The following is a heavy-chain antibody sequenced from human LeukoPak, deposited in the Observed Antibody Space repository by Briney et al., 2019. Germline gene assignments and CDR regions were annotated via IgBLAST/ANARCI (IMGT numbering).Heavy chain of an antibody. CDR3: ARTYGSGNGLGYYYYMDV. J-gene: IGHJ6*03. CDR1: GFTFSSYA. CDR2: ISSNGGST. V-gene: IGHV3-64*01. Sequence: AGGSLRLSCAASGFTFSSYAMHWVRQAPGKGLEYVSAISSNGGSTYYANSVKGRFTISRDNSKNTLYLQMGSLRAEDMAVYYCARTYGSGNGLGYYYYMDVWGKGTTVTISS. D-gene: IGHD3-10*01.